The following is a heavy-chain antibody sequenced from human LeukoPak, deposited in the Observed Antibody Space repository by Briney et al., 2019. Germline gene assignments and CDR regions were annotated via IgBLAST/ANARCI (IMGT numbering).Heavy chain of an antibody. J-gene: IGHJ4*02. Sequence: ESGPTLVKPTQTLTLTCTLSGLSLSTSGVGVGWIRQPPGKALEWLALIYWDDANRYSVPLKNRLTIAKDTSKNQVVLTMTNMDPVDTATHYCACHRAPSNYRNQNTRYFDYWGQGALVTVSS. V-gene: IGHV2-5*02. CDR2: IYWDDAN. CDR1: GLSLSTSGVG. D-gene: IGHD4-11*01. CDR3: ACHRAPSNYRNQNTRYFDY.